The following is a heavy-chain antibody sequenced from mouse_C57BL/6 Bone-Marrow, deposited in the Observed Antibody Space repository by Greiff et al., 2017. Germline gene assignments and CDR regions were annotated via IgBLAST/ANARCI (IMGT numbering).Heavy chain of an antibody. J-gene: IGHJ4*01. CDR1: GFTFSDYY. CDR3: AREGLGYYGSSYYAMDY. V-gene: IGHV5-16*01. CDR2: INYDGSST. Sequence: EVQGAESEGGLVQPGSSMKLSCTASGFTFSDYYMAWVRQVPEKGLEWVANINYDGSSTYYLDSLKSRFIISRDNAKNILYLQMSSLKSEDTATYYCAREGLGYYGSSYYAMDYWGQGTSVTVSS. D-gene: IGHD1-1*01.